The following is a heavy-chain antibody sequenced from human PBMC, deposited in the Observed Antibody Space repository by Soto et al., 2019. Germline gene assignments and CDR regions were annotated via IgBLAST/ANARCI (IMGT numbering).Heavy chain of an antibody. CDR1: GYIFVNYG. V-gene: IGHV1-18*01. J-gene: IGHJ6*02. Sequence: QVQLVQSGDEVRKPGSSVKVSCKASGYIFVNYGIAWMRQAPGQGLEWMGWISPYSGNTHYASKVQGRLTMTTDTSRSTPYRDLGTLTSDDTAGYYCGMVNNSFPPPPQDVWGQGTTVTFSS. D-gene: IGHD2-21*01. CDR2: ISPYSGNT. CDR3: GMVNNSFPPPPQDV.